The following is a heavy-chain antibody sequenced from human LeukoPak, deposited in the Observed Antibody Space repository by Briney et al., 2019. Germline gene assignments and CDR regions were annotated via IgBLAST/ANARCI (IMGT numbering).Heavy chain of an antibody. J-gene: IGHJ6*03. D-gene: IGHD3-10*01. Sequence: SETLSLTCTVSGGSISSYYWSWIRQPPGKGLEWIGYIYYSGSTNYNPSLKSRVTISVDTSKNQFSLKLSSVTAADTAVYYCARERVLLWFGGPEYYYYYMDVWGKGTTVTISS. V-gene: IGHV4-59*01. CDR3: ARERVLLWFGGPEYYYYYMDV. CDR2: IYYSGST. CDR1: GGSISSYY.